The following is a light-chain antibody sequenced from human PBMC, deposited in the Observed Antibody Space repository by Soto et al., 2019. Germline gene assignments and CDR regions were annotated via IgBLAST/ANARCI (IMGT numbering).Light chain of an antibody. CDR2: GAS. Sequence: EIVLTQSPGTLSLSPGERATLSCRASQSVSSSYLAWYQQKPSQAPRLLIYGASSRATGIPDRFSGSGSGTDFTLTISRLEPEDFAVYYCQQRSNWPHTFGPGTKLEIK. J-gene: IGKJ2*01. V-gene: IGKV3D-20*02. CDR3: QQRSNWPHT. CDR1: QSVSSSY.